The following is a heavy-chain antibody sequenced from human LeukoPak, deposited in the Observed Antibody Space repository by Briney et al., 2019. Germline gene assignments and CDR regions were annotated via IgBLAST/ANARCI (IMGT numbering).Heavy chain of an antibody. CDR2: IYYSGST. J-gene: IGHJ4*02. V-gene: IGHV4-39*01. Sequence: SETLSLTCTVSGGSISSSNYYWGWIRQPPGKGLEWIGSIYYSGSTYYNPSLKSRVTISVDTSKNQFSLKLSSVTAADTAVYYCARSLGATTFPYFDYWGQGTLVTVSS. CDR1: GGSISSSNYY. CDR3: ARSLGATTFPYFDY. D-gene: IGHD1-26*01.